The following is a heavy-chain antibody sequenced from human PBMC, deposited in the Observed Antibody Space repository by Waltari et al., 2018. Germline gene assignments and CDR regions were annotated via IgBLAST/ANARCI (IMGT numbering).Heavy chain of an antibody. CDR2: IIPIFGTA. J-gene: IGHJ3*02. V-gene: IGHV1-69*08. D-gene: IGHD4-17*01. CDR3: ASMIGAGVGDYGIGRDAFDI. Sequence: QVQLVPSGAEVKKPGSSVKVSCKASGGIFSSYAISWVRQAPGHGLEWMGRIIPIFGTANYAQKFQGRVTITADKSTSTAYMELSSLRSEDTAVYYCASMIGAGVGDYGIGRDAFDIWGQGTMVTVSS. CDR1: GGIFSSYA.